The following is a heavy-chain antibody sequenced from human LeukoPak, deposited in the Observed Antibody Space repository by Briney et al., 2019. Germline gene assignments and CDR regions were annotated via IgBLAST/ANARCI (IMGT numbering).Heavy chain of an antibody. Sequence: SETLSLTCTVSGGSITSYHWGCIRQPPGKGLELMGCIHYSGGTDYNPSLRSRLTISIDSSKNQFSLTLNSATAADTAVYYCARLGTTFDAFDLWGQGTMITVSS. CDR1: GGSITSYH. CDR3: ARLGTTFDAFDL. J-gene: IGHJ3*01. D-gene: IGHD2/OR15-2a*01. V-gene: IGHV4-59*13. CDR2: IHYSGGT.